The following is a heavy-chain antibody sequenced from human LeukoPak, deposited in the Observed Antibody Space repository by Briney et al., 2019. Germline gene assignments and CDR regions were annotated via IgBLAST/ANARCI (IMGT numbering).Heavy chain of an antibody. J-gene: IGHJ3*02. V-gene: IGHV3-73*01. CDR3: TIYSGSFPDAFDI. CDR1: GFTFSGSA. Sequence: QPGGSLRLSCAASGFTFSGSAMHWVRQASGKGLEWVGHIRSKANSFATAYGVSVKGRFANSRDDSKNTAYLQMSSLKTEDTAVYYCTIYSGSFPDAFDIWGQGTMVTVSS. D-gene: IGHD1-26*01. CDR2: IRSKANSFAT.